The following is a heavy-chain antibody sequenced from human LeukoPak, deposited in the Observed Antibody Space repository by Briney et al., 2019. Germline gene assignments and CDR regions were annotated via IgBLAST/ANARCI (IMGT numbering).Heavy chain of an antibody. V-gene: IGHV1-69*04. Sequence: SVKVSCKASGGTFSSYAISWVRQAPGQGLEWMGRIIPILGIANYAQKFQGRVTITADKSTSTAYMELSSLRSEDTAVHYCARDRDGYNQADWGQGTLVTVSS. CDR3: ARDRDGYNQAD. CDR1: GGTFSSYA. J-gene: IGHJ4*02. CDR2: IIPILGIA. D-gene: IGHD5-12*01.